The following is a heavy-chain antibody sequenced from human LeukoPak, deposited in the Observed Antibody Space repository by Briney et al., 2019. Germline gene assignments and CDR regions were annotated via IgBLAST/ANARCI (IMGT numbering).Heavy chain of an antibody. D-gene: IGHD6-13*01. CDR2: INPNSGGT. CDR1: GYTFTGYY. V-gene: IGHV1-2*04. CDR3: ARGWSIAAAGSTPNWFDP. J-gene: IGHJ5*02. Sequence: GASVKVSCKASGYTFTGYYMHWVRQAPGQGLEWMGWINPNSGGTNYAQKFQGWVTMTRDTSISTAYMELSRLRSDDTAVYYCARGWSIAAAGSTPNWFDPWGQGTLVTVSS.